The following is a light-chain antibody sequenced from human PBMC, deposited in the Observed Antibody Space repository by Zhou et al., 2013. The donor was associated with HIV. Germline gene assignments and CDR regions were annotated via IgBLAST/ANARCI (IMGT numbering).Light chain of an antibody. V-gene: IGKV2-30*02. J-gene: IGKJ5*01. CDR3: MQGTHWPPVS. CDR1: QSLVHSDGNIY. Sequence: DVVMTQSPLSLPVTLGQPATIPCRSSQSLVHSDGNIYLNWFQQRPGQSPRRLIYKVSNRDSGVPARFSGSGSGTDFTLTISSVEAEDVGIYYCMQGTHWPPVSFGQGTRLEIK. CDR2: KVS.